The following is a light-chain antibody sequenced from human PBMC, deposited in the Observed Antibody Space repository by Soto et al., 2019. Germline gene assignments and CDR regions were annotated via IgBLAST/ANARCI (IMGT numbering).Light chain of an antibody. Sequence: DIQMTXXPXXXXXSXXDRXTXXXLESQSISSYLNWYQQKPGKAPKLLIYAASSLQSGVPSRFSGSGSGTDFTLTISSLQPEDFATYYCQQSYSTLSITFGQGTRLENK. CDR3: QQSYSTLSIT. CDR2: AAS. CDR1: QSISSY. J-gene: IGKJ5*01. V-gene: IGKV1-39*01.